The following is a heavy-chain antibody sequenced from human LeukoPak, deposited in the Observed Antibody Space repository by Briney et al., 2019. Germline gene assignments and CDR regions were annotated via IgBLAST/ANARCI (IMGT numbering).Heavy chain of an antibody. CDR1: GGSFSGYY. CDR2: INHSGST. J-gene: IGHJ4*02. D-gene: IGHD5-24*01. Sequence: SETLSLTCAVYGGSFSGYYWSWIRQPPGKGLEWIGEINHSGSTNYNPSLKSRVTISVDTSKNQFSLKLSSVTAADTAVYYCARGWGRDGYNSGFDYWGQGTLVTVSS. V-gene: IGHV4-34*01. CDR3: ARGWGRDGYNSGFDY.